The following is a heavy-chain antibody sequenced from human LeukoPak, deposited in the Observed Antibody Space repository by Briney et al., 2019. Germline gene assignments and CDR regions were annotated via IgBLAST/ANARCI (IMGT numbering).Heavy chain of an antibody. J-gene: IGHJ4*02. D-gene: IGHD3-22*01. CDR3: ARDPPDSSGYYGGDY. CDR2: ISAYNDNT. V-gene: IGHV1-18*01. Sequence: GASVKVSCKASGYTFTSYGISWVRQAPGQGLEWMGWISAYNDNTNYAQKLQGRVTMTTDTSTSTAYMELRSLRSDDTAVYYCARDPPDSSGYYGGDYWGQGTLVTVSS. CDR1: GYTFTSYG.